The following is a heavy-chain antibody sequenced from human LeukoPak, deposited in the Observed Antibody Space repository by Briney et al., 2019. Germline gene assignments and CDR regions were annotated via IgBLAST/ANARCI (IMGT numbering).Heavy chain of an antibody. J-gene: IGHJ4*01. CDR3: ARVFGEGDSSGYLFYY. CDR2: IKQDGSEK. V-gene: IGHV3-7*03. CDR1: GFTFSSYW. Sequence: GGSLRLSCAASGFTFSSYWMSWVRQAPGKGLEWVANIKQDGSEKYYVDSMKGRFTISRDNAKNSLYLQMNSLRAEDTAVYYCARVFGEGDSSGYLFYYWGQGTLVTVSS. D-gene: IGHD3-22*01.